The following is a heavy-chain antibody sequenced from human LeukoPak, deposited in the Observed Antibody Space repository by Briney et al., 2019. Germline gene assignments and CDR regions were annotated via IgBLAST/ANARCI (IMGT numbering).Heavy chain of an antibody. CDR1: GFTFSSYE. Sequence: GGSLRLFCAASGFTFSSYEMNWVRQAPGKGLEWVSYISRSGSTIYYADSVKGRSTISRDNAKNSLYLQMNSLRAEDTAVYYCARQDTAMANFDYWGQGTLVTVSS. J-gene: IGHJ4*02. CDR2: ISRSGSTI. CDR3: ARQDTAMANFDY. D-gene: IGHD5-18*01. V-gene: IGHV3-48*03.